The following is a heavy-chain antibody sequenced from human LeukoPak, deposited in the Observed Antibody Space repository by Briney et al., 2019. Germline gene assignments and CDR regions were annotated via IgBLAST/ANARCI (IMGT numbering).Heavy chain of an antibody. Sequence: GGSLRLSCAASGFTFSSYWIHWVRQAPGKGLVWVSRINSDGSSTSYADSVKGRFTISRDNAKNRLYLQMNSLRAEDTAVYYCARESTDYVWGSYRYNYYMDVWGKGTTVTISS. V-gene: IGHV3-74*01. CDR2: INSDGSST. CDR3: ARESTDYVWGSYRYNYYMDV. D-gene: IGHD3-16*02. J-gene: IGHJ6*03. CDR1: GFTFSSYW.